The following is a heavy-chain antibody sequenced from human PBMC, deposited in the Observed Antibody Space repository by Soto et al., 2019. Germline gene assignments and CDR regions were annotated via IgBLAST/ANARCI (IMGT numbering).Heavy chain of an antibody. J-gene: IGHJ4*02. CDR1: GASTVSHYH. V-gene: IGHV4-31*02. Sequence: QVQLQESGPGLVKPSQTLSLTCSVSGASTVSHYHWTWIRQPPGKGLEWMGYIFNSGTTFYNPSLTSRLSISMDTSGNHFSLELRSVTAADTXXXXCALALGPTTGLDYWGQGTLVTVSS. CDR3: ALALGPTTGLDY. CDR2: IFNSGTT. D-gene: IGHD1-26*01.